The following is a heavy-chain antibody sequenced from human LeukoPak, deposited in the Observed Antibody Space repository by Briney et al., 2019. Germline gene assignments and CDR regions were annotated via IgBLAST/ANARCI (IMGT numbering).Heavy chain of an antibody. D-gene: IGHD3-16*01. J-gene: IGHJ4*02. CDR2: ISRDSIYI. CDR3: ARGYVSLDY. V-gene: IGHV3-21*01. CDR1: GFIFSSYS. Sequence: GGSLRLSCAASGFIFSSYSMNWVRQAPGKGLEWVSSISRDSIYIFYADSVKGRFTISRDNAKNSLYLQMNSLSVEDTAVYYCARGYVSLDYWGQGNLVTVSS.